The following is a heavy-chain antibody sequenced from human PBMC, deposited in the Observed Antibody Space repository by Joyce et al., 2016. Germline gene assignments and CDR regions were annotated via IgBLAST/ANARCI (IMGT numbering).Heavy chain of an antibody. D-gene: IGHD1-26*01. CDR3: ATDSGWFDP. V-gene: IGHV3-53*01. J-gene: IGHJ5*02. CDR2: LYRGGHI. CDR1: GFSGSRNH. Sequence: DVQLVESGGGLIPPGGSLGLSCAVSGFSGSRNHMTWVRQAPGKGLEWVSVLYRGGHIAYAGSVKGRFTISRDISKNTVNLQANSLRVEDTAVYFCATDSGWFDPWGQGTLVTVSS.